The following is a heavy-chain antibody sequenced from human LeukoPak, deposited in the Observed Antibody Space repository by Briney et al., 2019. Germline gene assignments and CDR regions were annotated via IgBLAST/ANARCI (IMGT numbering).Heavy chain of an antibody. V-gene: IGHV1-2*02. Sequence: ASVKVSCKASGYTFTSYYMHWVRQAPGQGLEWMGWINPNSGGTNYAQKFQGRVTMTRDTSISTAYMELSRLRSDDTAVYYCAGGVRSGYAITLVYFDYWGQGTLVTVSS. CDR3: AGGVRSGYAITLVYFDY. D-gene: IGHD5-12*01. CDR2: INPNSGGT. J-gene: IGHJ4*02. CDR1: GYTFTSYY.